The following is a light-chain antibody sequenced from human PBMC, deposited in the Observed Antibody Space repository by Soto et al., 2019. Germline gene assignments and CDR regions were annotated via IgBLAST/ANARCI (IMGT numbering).Light chain of an antibody. Sequence: EIVLTQSPGTLSLSPGERATLSCRASQSVSSSYLAWYQQKPGQAPRPLIYGASSRATGIPDRFSGSGSGTDFTLTISRLEPEDFAVSYCQQYGSSPFTFGQGTKLEIK. V-gene: IGKV3-20*01. CDR3: QQYGSSPFT. CDR1: QSVSSSY. CDR2: GAS. J-gene: IGKJ2*01.